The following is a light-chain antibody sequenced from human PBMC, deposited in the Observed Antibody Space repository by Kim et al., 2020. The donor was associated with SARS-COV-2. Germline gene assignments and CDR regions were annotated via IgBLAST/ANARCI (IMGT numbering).Light chain of an antibody. CDR3: HQRSDWPNT. J-gene: IGKJ2*01. CDR1: QSVGSY. Sequence: SLSPGERATLSCRASQSVGSYLAWYQQKRGQAPRLLMYDVSNRATGIPARFSGSGSGTDFTLTISGLEPEDFVLYYCHQRSDWPNTFGQGTKLEI. V-gene: IGKV3-11*01. CDR2: DVS.